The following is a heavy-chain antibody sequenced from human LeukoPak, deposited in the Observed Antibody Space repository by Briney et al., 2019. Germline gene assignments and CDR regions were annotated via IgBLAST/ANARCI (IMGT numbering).Heavy chain of an antibody. CDR3: AITTQFSTPFDY. V-gene: IGHV3-21*01. D-gene: IGHD1-1*01. CDR1: GFTFSSYS. J-gene: IGHJ4*02. Sequence: PGGSLRLSCAASGFTFSSYSMNWVRQAPGKGLEWVSSISSSSSYIYYADSVKGRFTISRDNAKNSLYLQMNSLRAEDTAVYYCAITTQFSTPFDYWGQGTLVTVSS. CDR2: ISSSSSYI.